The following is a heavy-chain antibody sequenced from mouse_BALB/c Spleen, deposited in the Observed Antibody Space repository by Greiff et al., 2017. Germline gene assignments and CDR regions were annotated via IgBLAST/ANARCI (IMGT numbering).Heavy chain of an antibody. CDR3: TRDGPDYFDY. J-gene: IGHJ2*01. CDR1: GFTFSSYT. Sequence: EVKVVESGGGLVKPGGSLKLSCAASGFTFSSYTMSWVRQTPEKRLEWVATISSGGSYTYYPDSVKGRFTISRDNAKNTLYLQMSSLKSEDTAMYYCTRDGPDYFDYWGQGTTLTVSS. V-gene: IGHV5-6-4*01. CDR2: ISSGGSYT.